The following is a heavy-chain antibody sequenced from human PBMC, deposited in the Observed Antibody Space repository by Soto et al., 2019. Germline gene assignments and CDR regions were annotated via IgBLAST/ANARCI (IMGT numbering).Heavy chain of an antibody. Sequence: QVQLVESGGGVVQPGRSLRLSCAASGFTFSSYAMHWVRQAPGKGLEWVAVISYDGSNKYYADSVKGRFTISSDKSKNTLYLQMNSLRAEDTAVYYCARGAVVVTVLYYFDYWGQGTLVTVSS. CDR2: ISYDGSNK. D-gene: IGHD2-21*02. CDR1: GFTFSSYA. CDR3: ARGAVVVTVLYYFDY. V-gene: IGHV3-30-3*01. J-gene: IGHJ4*02.